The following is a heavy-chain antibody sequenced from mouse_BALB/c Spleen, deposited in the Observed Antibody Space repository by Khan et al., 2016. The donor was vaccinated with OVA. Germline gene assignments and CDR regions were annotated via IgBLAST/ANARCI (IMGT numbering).Heavy chain of an antibody. V-gene: IGHV9-3-1*01. CDR3: ARSHFFAYVMGY. J-gene: IGHJ4*01. CDR2: INTYTGEP. Sequence: QIQLVQSGPELKKPGETVKISCKASGYTFTNYGMNWVKQAPGKGLKWMGWINTYTGEPTYADDFKGRFAFSLETSASTAYLQINNLKNEDTATYVSARSHFFAYVMGYWGQGTSVTVSS. CDR1: GYTFTNYG.